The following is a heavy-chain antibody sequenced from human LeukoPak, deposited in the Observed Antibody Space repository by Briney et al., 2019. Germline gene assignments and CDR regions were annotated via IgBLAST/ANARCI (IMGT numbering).Heavy chain of an antibody. CDR1: GGSISSSSYY. J-gene: IGHJ4*02. CDR3: ARHPLTHMYYYDSSGYSY. Sequence: PSETLSLTCTVSGGSISSSSYYWGWIRQPPGKGLEWIGSIYYSGSTYYNPSLKSRVTISVDTSKNQFSLKLSSVTAADTAVCYCARHPLTHMYYYDSSGYSYWGQGTLVTVSS. CDR2: IYYSGST. D-gene: IGHD3-22*01. V-gene: IGHV4-39*01.